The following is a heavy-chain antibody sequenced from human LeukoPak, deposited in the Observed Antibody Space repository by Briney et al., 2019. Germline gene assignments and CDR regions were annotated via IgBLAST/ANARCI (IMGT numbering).Heavy chain of an antibody. Sequence: PSETLSLTCAVYGGSFSGHFWSWIRQPPGKGLEWIGEINHSGSTNYNPSLKSRVTISVDTSKNQFSLKLSSVTAADTAVYYCARVFDYWGQGTLVTVSS. V-gene: IGHV4-34*01. CDR3: ARVFDY. CDR2: INHSGST. J-gene: IGHJ4*02. CDR1: GGSFSGHF.